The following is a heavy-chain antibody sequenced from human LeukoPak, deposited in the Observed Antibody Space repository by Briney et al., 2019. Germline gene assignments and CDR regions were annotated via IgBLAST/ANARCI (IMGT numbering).Heavy chain of an antibody. V-gene: IGHV3-48*01. D-gene: IGHD2-21*01. J-gene: IGHJ3*01. CDR1: GFTFSSYS. CDR3: ARRIL. Sequence: GGSLRLSRAASGFTFSSYSMNWVRQAPGKGLEWVSYISSSSGTIYYADSVKGRFTISRDNAKNSLYLQMNSLRAEDTAVYYCARRILWGQGTMVTVSS. CDR2: ISSSSGTI.